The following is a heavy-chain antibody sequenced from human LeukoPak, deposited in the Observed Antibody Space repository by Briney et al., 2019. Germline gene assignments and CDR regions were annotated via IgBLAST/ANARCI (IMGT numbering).Heavy chain of an antibody. CDR3: AKEHSAVAIHDAFDI. D-gene: IGHD6-19*01. CDR2: ISGSGDST. Sequence: GGSLRLSCAASGFSFSIYPMSWVRQAPGKGLEWVSTISGSGDSTYYADSVKGRFTISRDESNNKVYLQMNSLRAEDTAVYYCAKEHSAVAIHDAFDIWGQGTMVTVSS. CDR1: GFSFSIYP. V-gene: IGHV3-23*01. J-gene: IGHJ3*02.